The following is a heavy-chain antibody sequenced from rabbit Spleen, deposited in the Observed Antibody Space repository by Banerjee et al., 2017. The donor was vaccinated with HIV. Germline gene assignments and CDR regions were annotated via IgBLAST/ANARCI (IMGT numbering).Heavy chain of an antibody. Sequence: EESGGDLVKPEGSLTLTCTASGFSFSSSYWICWVRQAPGKGLEWIGCIYAGSGRTYYASWAKGRFTISKTSSTTVTLQMTSLTAADTATYFCVRGASTSGYYNLWGPGTLVTVS. CDR1: GFSFSSSYW. D-gene: IGHD1-1*01. J-gene: IGHJ4*01. V-gene: IGHV1S45*01. CDR3: VRGASTSGYYNL. CDR2: IYAGSGRT.